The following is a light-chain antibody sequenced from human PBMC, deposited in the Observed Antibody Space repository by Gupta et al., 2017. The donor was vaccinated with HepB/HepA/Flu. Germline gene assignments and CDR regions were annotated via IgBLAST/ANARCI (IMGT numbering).Light chain of an antibody. CDR1: SSNIRSNT. J-gene: IGLJ3*02. CDR2: RVS. Sequence: QSVLTQPPSASGTPGQGVTISCSGSSSNIRSNTFHWYQQLPGPAPKLLWYRVSPRPSGVPDRVSCSKTATSESPAITGLEAEEEAYDYGAASNDSLNGGVCGSGTKLTV. CDR3: AASNDSLNGGV. V-gene: IGLV1-44*01.